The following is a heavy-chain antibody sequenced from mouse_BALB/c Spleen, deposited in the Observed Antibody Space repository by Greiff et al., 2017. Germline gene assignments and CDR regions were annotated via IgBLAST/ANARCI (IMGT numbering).Heavy chain of an antibody. CDR2: ISSGGSYT. CDR1: GFTFSSYA. J-gene: IGHJ4*01. D-gene: IGHD1-1*02. V-gene: IGHV5-9-4*01. Sequence: EVMLVESGGGLVKPGGSLKLSCAASGFTFSSYAMSWVRQSPEKRLEWVAEISSGGSYTYYPDTVTGRFTISRDNAKNTLYLEMSSLRSEDTAMYYCARDGGGNDAMDYWGQGTSVTVSS. CDR3: ARDGGGNDAMDY.